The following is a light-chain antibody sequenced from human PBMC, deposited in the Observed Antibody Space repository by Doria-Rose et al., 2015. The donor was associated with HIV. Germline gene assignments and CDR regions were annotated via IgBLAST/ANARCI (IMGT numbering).Light chain of an antibody. CDR3: QQYYSAPLA. Sequence: DIVMTQSPDSLTVSLGERATINCKSSQSVLLISNNKNYLAWYQQKPGQPPKLLIYWASTRESGVPDRFSGSGSGTNFTLTISSLQAEDVAVYYCQQYYSAPLAFGGGTKVEI. V-gene: IGKV4-1*01. CDR2: WAS. CDR1: QSVLLISNNKNY. J-gene: IGKJ4*01.